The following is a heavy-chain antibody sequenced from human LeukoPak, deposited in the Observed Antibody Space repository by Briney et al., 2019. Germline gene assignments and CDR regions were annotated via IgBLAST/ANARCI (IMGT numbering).Heavy chain of an antibody. CDR3: AKASWSSDYDFWSGYWAFDY. D-gene: IGHD3-3*01. J-gene: IGHJ4*02. V-gene: IGHV3-9*03. Sequence: HPGGSLRLSCAAAGFTYDDYAMHWLRQAPGKGLEWVSGISWNSGSIGYADSVTGRFTISRDNAKNSLYLQMNSLRAEDMALYYFAKASWSSDYDFWSGYWAFDYWGQGTLATVSS. CDR1: GFTYDDYA. CDR2: ISWNSGSI.